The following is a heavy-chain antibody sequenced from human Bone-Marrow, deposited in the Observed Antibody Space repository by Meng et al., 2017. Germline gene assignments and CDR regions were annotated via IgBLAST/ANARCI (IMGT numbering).Heavy chain of an antibody. J-gene: IGHJ3*02. CDR1: GGSISSSSYY. D-gene: IGHD3-10*01. CDR3: ARPNSGSYYTDAFDI. CDR2: IYYSGST. V-gene: IGHV4-39*07. Sequence: GSLRLSCTVSGGSISSSSYYWGWIRQPPGKGLEWIGSIYYSGSTYYNPSLKSRVTISVDTSKNQFSLKLSSVTAADTAMYYCARPNSGSYYTDAFDIWGQGTMVTVSS.